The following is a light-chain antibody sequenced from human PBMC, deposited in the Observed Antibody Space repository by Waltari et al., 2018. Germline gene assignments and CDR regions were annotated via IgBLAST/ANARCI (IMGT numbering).Light chain of an antibody. V-gene: IGLV1-44*01. J-gene: IGLJ3*02. CDR3: ATWDDSLNAWV. CDR2: IDN. CDR1: SSNIGRNT. Sequence: QSVLTQPPSASGTPGQRVTMSCSGSSSNIGRNTVTWYQQPPGTAPQLPIYIDNQRPSGVPDRFSGSRSGTSASLAISGLQSEDEADYHCATWDDSLNAWVFGGGTKLTVL.